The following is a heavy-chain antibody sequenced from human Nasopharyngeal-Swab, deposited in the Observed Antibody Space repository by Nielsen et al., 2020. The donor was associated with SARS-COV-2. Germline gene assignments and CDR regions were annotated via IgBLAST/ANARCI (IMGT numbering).Heavy chain of an antibody. CDR3: ARPVGRFGELSPFDY. D-gene: IGHD3-10*01. J-gene: IGHJ4*02. CDR2: INPSGGST. Sequence: ASVKVSCEASGYTFTSYYMHWVRQAPGQGLEWMGIINPSGGSTSYAQKFQGRVTMTRDTSTSTVYMELSSLRSEDTAVYYCARPVGRFGELSPFDYWGQGTLVTVSS. V-gene: IGHV1-46*01. CDR1: GYTFTSYY.